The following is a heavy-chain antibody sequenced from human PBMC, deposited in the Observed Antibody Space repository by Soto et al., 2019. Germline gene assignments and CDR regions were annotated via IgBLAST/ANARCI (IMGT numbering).Heavy chain of an antibody. J-gene: IGHJ3*01. V-gene: IGHV3-23*01. CDR2: ISDSGGST. D-gene: IGHD6-19*01. CDR1: GLTFSNFA. CDR3: VKEGSGWYSRGCFDF. Sequence: GGSLRLSCAAYGLTFSNFAMNWVRQAPGKGLDWVSNISDSGGSTYYADSVKGRFTISRDNSKNTLYLQMNSLRGRDTAIYYCVKEGSGWYSRGCFDFWGQGTMVTVSS.